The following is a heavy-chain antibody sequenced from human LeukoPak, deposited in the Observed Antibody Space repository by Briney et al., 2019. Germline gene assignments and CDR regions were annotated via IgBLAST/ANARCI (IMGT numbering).Heavy chain of an antibody. CDR1: GGTFSSYA. D-gene: IGHD3-3*01. V-gene: IGHV1-69*05. Sequence: SVKVSCKASGGTFSSYAISWVRQAPGQGLEWMGGIIPIFGTANYAQKFHGRVTITTDESRSTAYMALSSLRSEDTAVYYCARVRGYDFWGGYYSDYYYYMDVWGKGTTVTVSS. CDR2: IIPIFGTA. CDR3: ARVRGYDFWGGYYSDYYYYMDV. J-gene: IGHJ6*03.